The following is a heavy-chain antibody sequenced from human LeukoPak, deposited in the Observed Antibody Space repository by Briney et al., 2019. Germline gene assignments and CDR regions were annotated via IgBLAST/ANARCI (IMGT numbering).Heavy chain of an antibody. V-gene: IGHV1-69*11. CDR3: AVTGLYNYYYFYYMDV. Sequence: SVKVSCKASGGTFSSYAISWVRQAPGQGLEWMGRIIPILGTANYAQKFQGRVTITTDESTSTAYMERSSLRSEDTAVYYCAVTGLYNYYYFYYMDVWGKGTTVTVSS. J-gene: IGHJ6*03. CDR1: GGTFSSYA. D-gene: IGHD7-27*01. CDR2: IIPILGTA.